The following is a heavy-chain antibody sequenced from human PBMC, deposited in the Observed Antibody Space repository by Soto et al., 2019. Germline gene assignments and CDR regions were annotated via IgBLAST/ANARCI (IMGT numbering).Heavy chain of an antibody. CDR1: GGTFSNYA. CDR2: IIPIFGTA. J-gene: IGHJ4*02. D-gene: IGHD3-22*01. V-gene: IGHV1-69*06. CDR3: ARSYYDSSGYESYFDY. Sequence: SVKVSCKASGGTFSNYAISWVRQAPGQGLEWMGGIIPIFGTANYAQKFQGRVTITADKSTSTAYMELSSLRSEDTAVYYCARSYYDSSGYESYFDYWGQGTLVTVSS.